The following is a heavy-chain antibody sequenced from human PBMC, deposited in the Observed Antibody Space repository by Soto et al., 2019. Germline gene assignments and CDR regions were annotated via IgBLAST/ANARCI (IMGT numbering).Heavy chain of an antibody. Sequence: ASPKVSCKASGYSFTSLDINWGRQTTGQGLEWMGWMQPSSGRTGYAQKFQGRVTMTRDTSINTAYMELSSLTSDDTAFYYCARGVTAGVDYWGQGTLVTVSS. CDR1: GYSFTSLD. D-gene: IGHD1-26*01. CDR3: ARGVTAGVDY. CDR2: MQPSSGRT. J-gene: IGHJ4*02. V-gene: IGHV1-8*01.